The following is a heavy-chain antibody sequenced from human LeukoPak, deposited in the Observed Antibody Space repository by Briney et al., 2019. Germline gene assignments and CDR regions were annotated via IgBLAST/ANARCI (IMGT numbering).Heavy chain of an antibody. V-gene: IGHV1-69*13. J-gene: IGHJ4*02. Sequence: PGASVKVSCTASGYTFTSYGISWVRQAPGQGLEWMGGIIPIFGTANYAQKFQGRVTITADESTSTAYMELSSLRSEDTAVYYCARGRFTYYYDSSGLDYWGQGTLVTVSS. CDR1: GYTFTSYG. D-gene: IGHD3-22*01. CDR2: IIPIFGTA. CDR3: ARGRFTYYYDSSGLDY.